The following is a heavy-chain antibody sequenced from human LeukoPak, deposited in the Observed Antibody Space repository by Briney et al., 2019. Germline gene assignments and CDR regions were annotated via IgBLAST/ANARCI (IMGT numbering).Heavy chain of an antibody. Sequence: ASVKVSCKASGYSFTSNYIHWVRQAPGQGLEWMGMIYPRDGSTSYAQKFQGRVTVTRDTSTSTVHMELGGLRSEDTAVYYCARDQEAFDYWGQGTLVTVSS. J-gene: IGHJ4*02. CDR1: GYSFTSNY. CDR2: IYPRDGST. V-gene: IGHV1-46*01. CDR3: ARDQEAFDY.